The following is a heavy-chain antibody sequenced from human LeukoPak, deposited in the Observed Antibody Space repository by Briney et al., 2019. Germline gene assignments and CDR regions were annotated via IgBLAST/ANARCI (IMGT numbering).Heavy chain of an antibody. J-gene: IGHJ4*02. CDR1: GFTFSSYG. Sequence: GGSLRLSCAASGFTFSSYGMHWVRQAPGKGLEWVAVISYDGSNKYYADSVKGRFTISRDNSKNTLYLQMNSLRAEDTAVYYCAKDLFTLSSSWYVPHFDYWGQGTLVTVSS. D-gene: IGHD6-13*01. CDR2: ISYDGSNK. V-gene: IGHV3-30*18. CDR3: AKDLFTLSSSWYVPHFDY.